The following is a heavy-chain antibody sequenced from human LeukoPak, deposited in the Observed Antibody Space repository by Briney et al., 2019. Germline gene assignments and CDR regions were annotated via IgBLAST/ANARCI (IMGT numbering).Heavy chain of an antibody. CDR1: GFTFDDYA. CDR3: AKGLPGIAVAGTKPFDY. CDR2: ISWNSGSI. J-gene: IGHJ4*02. Sequence: GGSLRLSCAASGFTFDDYAMHWVRQAPGKGLEWVSGISWNSGSIGYADSVKGRFTISRDNSKNTLYLQMNSLRAEDTAVYYCAKGLPGIAVAGTKPFDYWGQGTLVTVSS. D-gene: IGHD6-19*01. V-gene: IGHV3-9*01.